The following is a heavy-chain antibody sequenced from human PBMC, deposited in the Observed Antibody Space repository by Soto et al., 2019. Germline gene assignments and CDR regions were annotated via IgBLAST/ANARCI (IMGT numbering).Heavy chain of an antibody. CDR3: AHVGSCYSYCAFDI. CDR2: IYWDDDK. CDR1: GFSLSTSGVG. Sequence: SGPTLVKPTQTLTLTCTFSGFSLSTSGVGVGWIRQPPGKALEWLALIYWDDDKRYSPSLKSRLTITKDTSKNQVVLTMTNMDPVDTATYYCAHVGSCYSYCAFDIWGQGTMVTVSS. V-gene: IGHV2-5*02. J-gene: IGHJ3*02. D-gene: IGHD2-15*01.